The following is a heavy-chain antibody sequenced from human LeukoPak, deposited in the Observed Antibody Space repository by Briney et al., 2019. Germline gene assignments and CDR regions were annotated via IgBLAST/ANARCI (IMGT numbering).Heavy chain of an antibody. CDR2: ISAYNGNT. CDR3: ARDSVLLVGYYYMDV. V-gene: IGHV1-18*01. J-gene: IGHJ6*03. D-gene: IGHD2/OR15-2a*01. CDR1: GYTFISYG. Sequence: ASVKVSCKASGYTFISYGISWVRQAPGQGLEWMGWISAYNGNTNYAQKLQGRVTMTTDTYTSTTYMELRSLRSDDTAVYYCARDSVLLVGYYYMDVWGKGTTVTVSS.